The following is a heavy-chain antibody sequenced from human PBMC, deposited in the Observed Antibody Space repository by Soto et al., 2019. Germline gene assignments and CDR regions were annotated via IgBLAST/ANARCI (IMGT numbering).Heavy chain of an antibody. CDR2: IIPIFGTS. V-gene: IGHV1-69*01. Sequence: QVELVQSGAAVKKPGSSVKVSCKASGGTFSSYPLSWVRQGPGQGFEWMGGIIPIFGTSNYAQNFQGRLTSTADESTSTAYMELSSLRSEDTAVYFCVNNWYRSHRYGMDVWGQGTTVTVSS. D-gene: IGHD1-1*01. J-gene: IGHJ6*02. CDR3: VNNWYRSHRYGMDV. CDR1: GGTFSSYP.